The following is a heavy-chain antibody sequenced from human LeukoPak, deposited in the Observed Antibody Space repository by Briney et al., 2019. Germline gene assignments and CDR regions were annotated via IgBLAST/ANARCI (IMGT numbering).Heavy chain of an antibody. Sequence: GGSLRLSCAASGFTFSSYWMHWVRQAPGKGLVWVSRINSDGSSTSYADSVKGRFTISRDNAKNTLYLQMNSLRAEDTAVYYCVKSSSSGWLYYFDYWGQGTLVTVSS. CDR1: GFTFSSYW. CDR2: INSDGSST. V-gene: IGHV3-74*01. J-gene: IGHJ4*02. CDR3: VKSSSSGWLYYFDY. D-gene: IGHD6-19*01.